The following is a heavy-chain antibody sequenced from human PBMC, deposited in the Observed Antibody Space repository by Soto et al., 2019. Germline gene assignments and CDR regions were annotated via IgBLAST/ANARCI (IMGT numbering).Heavy chain of an antibody. J-gene: IGHJ5*02. V-gene: IGHV4-34*01. D-gene: IGHD2-15*01. CDR1: GGSFSGYY. Sequence: QVQLQQWGAGLLKPSETLSLTCAVYGGSFSGYYWSWIRQPPGKGLEWIGEINHSGSTNYNPPLKSRVPISVDPSKNQFSLKLSSVTAADTAVYYCARADIVVVVAATRSYWFDPWGQGTLVTVSS. CDR3: ARADIVVVVAATRSYWFDP. CDR2: INHSGST.